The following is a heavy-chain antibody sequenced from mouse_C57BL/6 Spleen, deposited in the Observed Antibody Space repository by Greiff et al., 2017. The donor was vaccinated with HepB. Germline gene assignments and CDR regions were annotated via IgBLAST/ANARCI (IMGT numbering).Heavy chain of an antibody. Sequence: QVQLKQPGAELVKPGASVKLSCKASGYTFTSYWMHWVKQRPGQGLEWIGMIHPNSGSTNYNEKFKSKATLTVDKSSSTAYMQLSSLTSEDSAVYYCARRGSSYVMDYWGQGTSVTVSS. D-gene: IGHD1-1*01. CDR3: ARRGSSYVMDY. CDR1: GYTFTSYW. V-gene: IGHV1-64*01. CDR2: IHPNSGST. J-gene: IGHJ4*01.